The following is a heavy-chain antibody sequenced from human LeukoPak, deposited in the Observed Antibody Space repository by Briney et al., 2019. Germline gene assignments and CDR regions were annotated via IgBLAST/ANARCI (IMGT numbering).Heavy chain of an antibody. CDR2: IRSKAYGGTT. V-gene: IGHV3-49*04. CDR3: TRGVLERLYFDY. D-gene: IGHD1-1*01. Sequence: GGSLRLSCTASGFTFGDYAMSWVRQAPGKGLEWVGFIRSKAYGGTTEYAASVKGRFTISRDGSKSIAYLQMNSLKTEDTAVYYCTRGVLERLYFDYWGQGTLVTVSS. CDR1: GFTFGDYA. J-gene: IGHJ4*02.